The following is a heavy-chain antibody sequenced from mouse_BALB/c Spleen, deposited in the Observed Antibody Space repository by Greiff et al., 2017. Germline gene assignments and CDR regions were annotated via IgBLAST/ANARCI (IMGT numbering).Heavy chain of an antibody. CDR2: INPSSGYT. Sequence: QVQLQQSGAELARPGASVKMSCKASGYTFTSYTMHWVKQRPGQGLEWIGYINPSSGYTNYNQKFKDKATLTADKSSSTAYMQLSSLTSEDSAVYYCARFPSRYDVDYAMDYWGQGTSVTVSS. CDR1: GYTFTSYT. J-gene: IGHJ4*01. V-gene: IGHV1-4*01. D-gene: IGHD2-14*01. CDR3: ARFPSRYDVDYAMDY.